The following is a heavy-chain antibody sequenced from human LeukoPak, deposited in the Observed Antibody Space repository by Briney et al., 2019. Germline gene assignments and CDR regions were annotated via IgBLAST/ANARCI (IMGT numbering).Heavy chain of an antibody. D-gene: IGHD2-2*01. CDR1: GYTFTGYY. V-gene: IGHV1-2*06. CDR2: INPNSGGT. CDR3: ARGLGYCSSTSCYRYYGMDV. J-gene: IGHJ6*02. Sequence: ASVKVSCKASGYTFTGYYMHWVRQAPGQGLEWMGRINPNSGGTNYAQKFQGRVTMTRDTSISTAYMELSRLRSDDTAVYYCARGLGYCSSTSCYRYYGMDVWGQGATVTVSS.